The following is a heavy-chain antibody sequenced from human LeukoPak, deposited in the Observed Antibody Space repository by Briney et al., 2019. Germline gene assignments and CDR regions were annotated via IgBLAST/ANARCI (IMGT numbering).Heavy chain of an antibody. Sequence: PGGSLRLSCAASGFTFSSYAMSWVRQAPGKGLEWVSAISGSGGSTYYADSVKGRFTISRDNSKNTLYLQMNSLRAEDTAVYYCANPWEVGFGELSDFDYWGQGTLVTVSS. CDR1: GFTFSSYA. D-gene: IGHD3-10*01. CDR3: ANPWEVGFGELSDFDY. J-gene: IGHJ4*02. V-gene: IGHV3-23*01. CDR2: ISGSGGST.